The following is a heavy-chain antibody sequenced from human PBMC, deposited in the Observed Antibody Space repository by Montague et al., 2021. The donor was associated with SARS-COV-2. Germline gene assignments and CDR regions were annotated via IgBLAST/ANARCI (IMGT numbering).Heavy chain of an antibody. J-gene: IGHJ4*02. V-gene: IGHV2-70*13. CDR1: GFSLTTTGMC. D-gene: IGHD3-9*01. CDR2: IDWDDDK. Sequence: PALGKPTQTLTLTCTFSGFSLTTTGMCVSWIRQPPGKALEWLAIIDWDDDKYYSTSLKTRLTISKDTSKNQVVLTMTNMDPVDTATYYCVRNQYDILTGYTDPHFDYWGQGTLVTVSS. CDR3: VRNQYDILTGYTDPHFDY.